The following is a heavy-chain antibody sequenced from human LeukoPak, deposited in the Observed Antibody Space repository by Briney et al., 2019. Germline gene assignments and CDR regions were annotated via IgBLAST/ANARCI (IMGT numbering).Heavy chain of an antibody. Sequence: SETLSLTCSVSGGAISTFYWIWIRQPPGKGLEWIGCIQNSGSTEYNPSLESRVTISVDRSRNQFSLKLSSVTAADTAVYYCARGQSSWYVNWGQGTLVTVSS. CDR2: IQNSGST. V-gene: IGHV4-59*13. CDR3: ARGQSSWYVN. CDR1: GGAISTFY. D-gene: IGHD6-13*01. J-gene: IGHJ4*02.